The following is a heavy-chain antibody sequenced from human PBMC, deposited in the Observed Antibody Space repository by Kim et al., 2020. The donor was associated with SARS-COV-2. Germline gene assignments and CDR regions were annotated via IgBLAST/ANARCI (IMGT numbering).Heavy chain of an antibody. CDR1: GFMFNNSA. J-gene: IGHJ4*02. Sequence: GGSLRLSCAASGFMFNNSAMNWVRQAPGKGLEWVSAISSRGGTTYYALAGKGRFTITRDNDRNMVYLLMTGLRPDDTAIYYCAKRRATGWGHKYWGQGTLVTVSS. V-gene: IGHV3-23*01. D-gene: IGHD6-19*01. CDR3: AKRRATGWGHKY. CDR2: ISSRGGTT.